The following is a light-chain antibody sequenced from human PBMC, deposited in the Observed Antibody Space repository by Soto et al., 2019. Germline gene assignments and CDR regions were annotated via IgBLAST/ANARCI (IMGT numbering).Light chain of an antibody. Sequence: IVLTQSPGTLSLSSGERATLSCRASQAVSTNYLAWYQQKPGQAPRLLIFGASSRATGIPDRFSGSGSGTDFALTISKLEPEDFAVFFCHQYGHSPYTFGQGTKLEIK. CDR3: HQYGHSPYT. CDR1: QAVSTNY. J-gene: IGKJ2*01. V-gene: IGKV3-20*01. CDR2: GAS.